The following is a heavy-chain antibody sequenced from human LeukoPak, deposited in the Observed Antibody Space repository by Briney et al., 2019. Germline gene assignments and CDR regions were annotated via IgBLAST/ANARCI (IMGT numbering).Heavy chain of an antibody. CDR1: GGSFSDHY. CDR2: INHSGTT. J-gene: IGHJ4*02. V-gene: IGHV4-34*01. CDR3: ARKASHFSYGLRAIDY. D-gene: IGHD5-18*01. Sequence: KPSETLSLXCAVYGGSFSDHYWNWIRQPPGKGLEWIGEINHSGTTNYNASLKSRVTISVDTSKNHFSLKLNSMTAADTAVYYCARKASHFSYGLRAIDYWGQGNLVTVSS.